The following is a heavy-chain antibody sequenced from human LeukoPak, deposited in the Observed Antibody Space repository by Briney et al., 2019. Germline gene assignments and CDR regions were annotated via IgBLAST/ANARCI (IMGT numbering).Heavy chain of an antibody. D-gene: IGHD3-22*01. CDR2: ISGSGGRT. CDR1: GFTFSSYV. V-gene: IGHV3-23*01. J-gene: IGHJ2*01. CDR3: ARGPYYYDGGGYQSNWYFDL. Sequence: PGGSLRLSCAASGFTFSSYVMTWVRQAPGKGLEWVSTISGSGGRTYYADSVRGRFTISRDNSKNTLSLQMNSLRAEDTAVYYCARGPYYYDGGGYQSNWYFDLWGRGTLVTVSS.